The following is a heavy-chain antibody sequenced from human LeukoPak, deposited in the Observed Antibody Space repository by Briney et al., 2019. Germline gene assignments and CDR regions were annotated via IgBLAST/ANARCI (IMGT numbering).Heavy chain of an antibody. CDR1: GFTFNKYG. D-gene: IGHD3-10*01. J-gene: IGHJ4*02. Sequence: GGSLRLSCAASGFTFNKYGLSWVRQAPGKGLEWVSGISNGGRSTYYADSVKGRFTISRDNSKNTLYLQMNSLRAEDTAVYYCAKAKHGYGSGSYSKVTFDYWGQGTLVTVSS. CDR2: ISNGGRST. CDR3: AKAKHGYGSGSYSKVTFDY. V-gene: IGHV3-23*01.